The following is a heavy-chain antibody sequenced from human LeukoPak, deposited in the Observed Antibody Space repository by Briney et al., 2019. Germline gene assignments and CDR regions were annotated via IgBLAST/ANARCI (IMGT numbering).Heavy chain of an antibody. Sequence: SETPSLTCTVSGGSISSYYWSWIRQPPGKGLEWIGYIYYSGSTNYNPSLKSRVTISVDTSKNQFSLKLSSVTAADTAVYYCAAIGYCSCTSCPFDYWGQGTLVTVSS. CDR3: AAIGYCSCTSCPFDY. V-gene: IGHV4-59*01. J-gene: IGHJ4*02. D-gene: IGHD2-2*01. CDR2: IYYSGST. CDR1: GGSISSYY.